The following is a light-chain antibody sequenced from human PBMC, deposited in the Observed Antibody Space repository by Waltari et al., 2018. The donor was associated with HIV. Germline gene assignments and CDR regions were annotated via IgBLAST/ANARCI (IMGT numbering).Light chain of an antibody. J-gene: IGLJ3*02. CDR2: NTN. Sequence: QTVVTQGPSFSVSPGGTVTLTCGLSSGSVSTSYYPSWYQQTPGQAPRTLTYNTNTRSSGVPDRFSGSILGNKAALTIAGAQADDESDYYCVLYMGSGISVFGGGTKLTVL. CDR1: SGSVSTSYY. V-gene: IGLV8-61*01. CDR3: VLYMGSGISV.